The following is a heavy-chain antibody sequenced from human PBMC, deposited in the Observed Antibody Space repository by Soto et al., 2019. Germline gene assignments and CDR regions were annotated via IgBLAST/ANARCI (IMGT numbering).Heavy chain of an antibody. V-gene: IGHV1-3*01. CDR3: ASLWHGDYVDAKWFDP. J-gene: IGHJ5*02. CDR2: INAGNGNT. D-gene: IGHD4-17*01. CDR1: GYTFTSYA. Sequence: ASVKVSCKASGYTFTSYAMHWVRQAPGQRLEWMGWINAGNGNTKYSQKFQGRVTITKDTSANTAYMELSSLRSEDTAVYYCASLWHGDYVDAKWFDPWGPATLVTVSS.